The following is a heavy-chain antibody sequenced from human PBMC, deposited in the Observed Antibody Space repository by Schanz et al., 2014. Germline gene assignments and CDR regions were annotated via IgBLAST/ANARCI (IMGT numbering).Heavy chain of an antibody. CDR2: SRNKGHSYTS. D-gene: IGHD3-9*01. CDR1: GFTFSDYY. CDR3: ARRNFYDKSAAFDY. J-gene: IGHJ4*02. V-gene: IGHV3-72*01. Sequence: EVRLLESGGGLVQPGGSLRLSCVASGFTFSDYYMSWIRQAPGKGLEWVGHSRNKGHSYTSEYAASVKGRFTISRDESESSLYLQMDSLKTEDTAVYYCARRNFYDKSAAFDYWGQGSLVTVSS.